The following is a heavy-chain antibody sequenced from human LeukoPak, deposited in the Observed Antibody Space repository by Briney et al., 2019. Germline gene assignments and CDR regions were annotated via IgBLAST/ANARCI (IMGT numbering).Heavy chain of an antibody. CDR3: ARDWVVVVPAARAAYYYYGMDV. J-gene: IGHJ6*02. CDR2: SXXT. Sequence: SXXTYYNPSLKSRVTISVDTSKNQFSLKLSSVTAADTAVYYCARDWVVVVPAARAAYYYYGMDVWGQGTTVTVSS. V-gene: IGHV4-31*02. D-gene: IGHD2-2*01.